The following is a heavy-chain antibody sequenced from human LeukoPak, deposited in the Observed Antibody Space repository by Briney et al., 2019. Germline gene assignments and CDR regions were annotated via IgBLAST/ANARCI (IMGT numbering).Heavy chain of an antibody. CDR3: ARRVSSGYSDY. J-gene: IGHJ4*02. CDR1: GFTFSSYA. CDR2: ISGSGGST. D-gene: IGHD3-22*01. Sequence: GGSLRLSCAASGFTFSSYAMSWVRQAPEKGLEWVSAISGSGGSTYYADSVKGRFTISRDNSKNTLYLQMNSLRAEDTALYYCARRVSSGYSDYWGQGTLVTVSS. V-gene: IGHV3-23*01.